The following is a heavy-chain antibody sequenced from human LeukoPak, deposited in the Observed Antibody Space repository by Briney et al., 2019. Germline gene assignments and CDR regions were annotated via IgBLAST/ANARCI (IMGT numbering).Heavy chain of an antibody. CDR1: GGSISSYY. CDR3: ARENIAARPLDY. CDR2: IYTSGNT. D-gene: IGHD6-6*01. Sequence: SETLSLTCTVSGGSISSYYWSWIRQPAGKGLEWIGRIYTSGNTNYNSSLQSRVNMSVDTSKNQFSLKLSSVTAADTAVYYCARENIAARPLDYWGQGTLVTVSS. J-gene: IGHJ4*02. V-gene: IGHV4-4*07.